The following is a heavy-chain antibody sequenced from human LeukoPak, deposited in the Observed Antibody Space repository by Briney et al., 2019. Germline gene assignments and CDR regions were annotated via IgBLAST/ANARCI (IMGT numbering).Heavy chain of an antibody. CDR1: GFTFSIYA. Sequence: PGGSLRLSCAASGFTFSIYAMMRVRQAPEKRLEWISSITGSGDGTYYADSVRGRFTISRDNSENTLYLQVSSLRAEDTDVYFCVKGFVHPTYYFDYWGQGTLVTVSS. D-gene: IGHD3-10*01. CDR2: ITGSGDGT. J-gene: IGHJ4*02. V-gene: IGHV3-23*01. CDR3: VKGFVHPTYYFDY.